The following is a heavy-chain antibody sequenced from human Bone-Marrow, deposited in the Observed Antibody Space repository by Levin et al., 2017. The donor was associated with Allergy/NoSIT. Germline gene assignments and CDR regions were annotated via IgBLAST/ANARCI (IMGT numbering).Heavy chain of an antibody. V-gene: IGHV3-13*01. Sequence: SGGSLRLSCTGSGFIFSNYDIHWVRHTPGKGLEWVSHIGPAGDTYYPDSVKGRFTISRENAKNSVYLQMNSLRDGDTAVYYCARGGDDDAFDIWGQGTMVTVSS. CDR2: IGPAGDT. CDR3: ARGGDDDAFDI. J-gene: IGHJ3*02. D-gene: IGHD7-27*01. CDR1: GFIFSNYD.